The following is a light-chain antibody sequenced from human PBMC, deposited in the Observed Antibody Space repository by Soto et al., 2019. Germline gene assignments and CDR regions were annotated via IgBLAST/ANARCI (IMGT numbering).Light chain of an antibody. CDR2: EVT. CDR1: SSDIGGFYY. J-gene: IGLJ2*01. V-gene: IGLV2-14*01. Sequence: QSALTQPASVSGSPGQSITISCTGTSSDIGGFYYVSWYQQHPGKAPKLIIYEVTNRPSGISHRFSGSRSGNTASLTISGLQDDDEADYYCSSYTSNNFFILFGGGTKLTVL. CDR3: SSYTSNNFFIL.